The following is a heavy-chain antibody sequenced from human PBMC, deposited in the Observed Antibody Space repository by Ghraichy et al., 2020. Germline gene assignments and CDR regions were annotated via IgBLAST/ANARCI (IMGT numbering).Heavy chain of an antibody. CDR1: GFTFRRYW. V-gene: IGHV3-74*03. CDR3: ARGDVDTAMVTEGYYYYGMDV. CDR2: INSDGSST. D-gene: IGHD5-18*01. J-gene: IGHJ6*02. Sequence: LSLTCAASGFTFRRYWMHWVRQAPGKGLVWVSRINSDGSSTMYADSVKGRFTISRDNAKNTLYLQMNSLRAEDTAVYYCARGDVDTAMVTEGYYYYGMDVWGQGTTVTVSS.